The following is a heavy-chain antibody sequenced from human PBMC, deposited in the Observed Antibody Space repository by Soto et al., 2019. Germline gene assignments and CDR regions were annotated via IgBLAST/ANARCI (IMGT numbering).Heavy chain of an antibody. J-gene: IGHJ4*02. D-gene: IGHD1-1*01. CDR1: GYTFTTYY. CDR2: IDPNSGVT. Sequence: ASVKVSCKTSGYTFTTYYLHWVRQAPGQGLEWMGWIDPNSGVTKYAQKFQGRVTVTRDTSISTTYMELSSLTSDDTAVYYCAKENVKFDSWGQGTLVTVSS. V-gene: IGHV1-2*02. CDR3: AKENVKFDS.